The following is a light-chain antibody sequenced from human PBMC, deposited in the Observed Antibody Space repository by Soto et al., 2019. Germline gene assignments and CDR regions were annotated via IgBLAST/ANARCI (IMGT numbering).Light chain of an antibody. J-gene: IGKJ1*01. CDR1: QSVRSN. V-gene: IGKV3-15*01. Sequence: VMTQSTGNLSVSPGERVTLSCRASQSVRSNLAWYQQKPGQAPRLLMYDASTRASGIPARFSGSGSGTEFTLTISSLQSEDFAFYYCQQCNYWPPWTLGQGTKVDIK. CDR2: DAS. CDR3: QQCNYWPPWT.